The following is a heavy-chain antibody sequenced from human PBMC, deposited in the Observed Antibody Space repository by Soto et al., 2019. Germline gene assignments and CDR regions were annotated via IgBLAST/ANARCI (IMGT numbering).Heavy chain of an antibody. CDR3: ARDLRGLLDYFDY. CDR1: GYSFTGYY. D-gene: IGHD2-15*01. J-gene: IGHJ4*02. Sequence: QVQLVQSGAEVKKPGASVKVSCMATGYSFTGYYIHWVRQAPGQGLEWMGWINPDSGATNYAQKFQGRVAMTRVTSISTAYLELNRLKSDDTAVYYRARDLRGLLDYFDYWGQGILVTVSS. CDR2: INPDSGAT. V-gene: IGHV1-2*02.